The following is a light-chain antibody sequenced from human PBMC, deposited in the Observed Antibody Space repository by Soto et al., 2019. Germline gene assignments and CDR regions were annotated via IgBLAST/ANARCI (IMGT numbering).Light chain of an antibody. V-gene: IGLV2-14*01. CDR1: SSDVGGYDN. Sequence: QSVLTQPASVSGSPGQSITIPCTGTSSDVGGYDNVSWYQQHPGKVPKLIIYEVSNRPSGISNRFSGSKSGNTASLTISGLQAEDEADYYCSSYTSTTTLVFGGGTKLTVL. CDR3: SSYTSTTTLV. J-gene: IGLJ3*02. CDR2: EVS.